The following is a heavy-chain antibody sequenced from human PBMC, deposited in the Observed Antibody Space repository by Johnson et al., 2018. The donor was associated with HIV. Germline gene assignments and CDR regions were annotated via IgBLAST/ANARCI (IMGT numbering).Heavy chain of an antibody. CDR3: AKHIVLVVYAIGAAFDI. CDR2: ISGSGGST. CDR1: GFTFSSYA. J-gene: IGHJ3*02. V-gene: IGHV3-23*04. Sequence: EMQLVESGGGVVQPGRSLRLSCAASGFTFSSYAMSWVRQAPGKGLEWVSAISGSGGSTYYADSVKGGFTISRDNSKNTLDLQMNSLRAEDTAVYYCAKHIVLVVYAIGAAFDIWGQGTMVTVSS. D-gene: IGHD2-8*02.